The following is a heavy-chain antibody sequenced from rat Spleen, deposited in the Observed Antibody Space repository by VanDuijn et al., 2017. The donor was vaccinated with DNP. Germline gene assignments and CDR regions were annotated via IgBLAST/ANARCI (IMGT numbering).Heavy chain of an antibody. Sequence: EVQLVESGGGPVQPGRSLKLSCVSSGFIFSNYYMAWVRQAPTKGLEWVASISAGGGNTYYRDSERGRFTISRDDAKSTLFLQMDRLRAEEKATYYCARLNNYYFDYWGQGVMVTVSS. CDR1: GFIFSNYY. CDR3: ARLNNYYFDY. J-gene: IGHJ2*01. CDR2: ISAGGGNT. D-gene: IGHD1-10*01. V-gene: IGHV5S11*01.